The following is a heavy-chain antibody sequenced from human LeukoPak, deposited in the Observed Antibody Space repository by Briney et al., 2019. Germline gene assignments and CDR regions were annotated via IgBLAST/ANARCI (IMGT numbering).Heavy chain of an antibody. J-gene: IGHJ4*02. CDR2: ISGSGGST. CDR1: GFTFSSYA. CDR3: AKEGYYDSSGYYLR. Sequence: GGSLRLSCAASGFTFSSYATSWVRQAPGKGLEWVSAISGSGGSTYYADSVKGRFTISRDNSKNTLYLQMNSLRAEDTAVYYCAKEGYYDSSGYYLRWGQGTLVTVSS. V-gene: IGHV3-23*01. D-gene: IGHD3-22*01.